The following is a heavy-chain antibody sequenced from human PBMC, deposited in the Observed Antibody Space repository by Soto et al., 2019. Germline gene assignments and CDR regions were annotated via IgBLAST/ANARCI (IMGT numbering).Heavy chain of an antibody. J-gene: IGHJ4*02. D-gene: IGHD6-13*01. CDR1: GFTFSDYY. CDR2: ISSSTSHT. CDR3: ARGRGAAADYFDL. V-gene: IGHV3-11*05. Sequence: QVQLVESGGGLVKPGGSLRLSCAVSGFTFSDYYMTWIRQAPGKGLEWDSYISSSTSHTNYADSVKGRFTISRDNAKNSLFLQMNSLRAEDTAVYYCARGRGAAADYFDLWGQGTLVTVSS.